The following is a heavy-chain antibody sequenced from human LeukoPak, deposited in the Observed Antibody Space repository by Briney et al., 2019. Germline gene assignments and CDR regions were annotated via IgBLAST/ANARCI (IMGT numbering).Heavy chain of an antibody. D-gene: IGHD4-17*01. J-gene: IGHJ4*02. CDR1: GFSFRNFY. CDR2: ISFDGKNE. Sequence: PGGSLRLSCAASGFSFRNFYMHWVRQAPGKGLEWVAVISFDGKNEYYADSVKGRFSLSRDNSRNTLYLQLNSLRTEDTAMYYCARGGPDDGDYGIDFDYWGQGTLVTVSS. V-gene: IGHV3-30*04. CDR3: ARGGPDDGDYGIDFDY.